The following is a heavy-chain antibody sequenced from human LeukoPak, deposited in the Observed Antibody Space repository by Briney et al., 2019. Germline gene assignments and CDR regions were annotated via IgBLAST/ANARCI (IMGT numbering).Heavy chain of an antibody. CDR2: ISGNDGGT. CDR3: AKERGGEFDY. Sequence: PGGSLRLSCAASGFTFSSYGMSWVRQAPGKGLEWVSAISGNDGGTYYADSVKGRFTISRDNSKNTLYSQMNSLRGEDTAVYYCAKERGGEFDYWGQGTLVTVSS. V-gene: IGHV3-23*01. D-gene: IGHD2-21*01. CDR1: GFTFSSYG. J-gene: IGHJ4*02.